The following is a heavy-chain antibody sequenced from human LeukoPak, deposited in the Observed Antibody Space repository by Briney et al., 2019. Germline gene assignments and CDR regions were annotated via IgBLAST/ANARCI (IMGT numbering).Heavy chain of an antibody. CDR1: GYTFTSYY. D-gene: IGHD3-10*01. CDR3: ARDLTMVRGVIINPPYYYGMDV. Sequence: ASVKVSCKASGYTFTSYYMHWVRQAPGQGLEWMGIINPSGGSTSYAQKFQGRVTMTRDTSTSTVYMELSSLRSEDTAVYYCARDLTMVRGVIINPPYYYGMDVWGQGTTVTVS. J-gene: IGHJ6*02. V-gene: IGHV1-46*01. CDR2: INPSGGST.